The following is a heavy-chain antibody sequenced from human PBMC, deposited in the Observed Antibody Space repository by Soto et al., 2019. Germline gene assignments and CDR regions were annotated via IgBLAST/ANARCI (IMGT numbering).Heavy chain of an antibody. Sequence: SETLSLTCTVSGDSISSDYWWWSRQPAGEGREGIGRSYTSGSTNYNPSLKSRVTMSVDTSKNQFSLKLRSVTAADTAVYYCARAVSYFVSTGYSADYWGQGTLVTVSS. CDR3: ARAVSYFVSTGYSADY. J-gene: IGHJ4*02. CDR2: SYTSGST. D-gene: IGHD3-22*01. CDR1: GDSISSDY. V-gene: IGHV4-4*07.